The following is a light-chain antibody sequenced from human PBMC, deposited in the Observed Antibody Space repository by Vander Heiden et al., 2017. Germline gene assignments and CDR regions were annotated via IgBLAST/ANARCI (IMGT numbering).Light chain of an antibody. Sequence: DIQMTQSPSTLSASVGDRVTITCRASQSISSWLAWYQQKPGKAPKLLIYKASSLESGVPSRFSGSGSGTEFTLPISSLQPDDFATYYCQQDNSYPYPFGQGTKLEIK. J-gene: IGKJ2*01. CDR3: QQDNSYPYP. V-gene: IGKV1-5*03. CDR2: KAS. CDR1: QSISSW.